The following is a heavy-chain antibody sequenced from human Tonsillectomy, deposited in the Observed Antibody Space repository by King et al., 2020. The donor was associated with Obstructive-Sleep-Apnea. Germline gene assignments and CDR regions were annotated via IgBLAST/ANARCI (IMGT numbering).Heavy chain of an antibody. V-gene: IGHV4-34*01. J-gene: IGHJ6*02. CDR1: GGSFSGYY. CDR3: AGGVVVPVALSFYYYGLDV. Sequence: VQLQQWGAGLLKPSETLSLTCAVYGGSFSGYYWSWLRQPPGKGLEWIGEINHSGSTNYNPSLKSRVTISVDTSKNQFSLKLSSVTAADTAVYYCAGGVVVPVALSFYYYGLDVWGQGTTVTVSS. CDR2: INHSGST. D-gene: IGHD1-26*01.